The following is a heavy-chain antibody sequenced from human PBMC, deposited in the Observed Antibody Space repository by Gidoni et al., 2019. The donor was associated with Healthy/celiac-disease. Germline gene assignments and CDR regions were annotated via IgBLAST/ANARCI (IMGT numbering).Heavy chain of an antibody. V-gene: IGHV3-9*01. CDR1: GFTFDDYA. CDR2: ISWNSGSI. J-gene: IGHJ6*02. D-gene: IGHD3-3*01. CDR3: AKDNKLPYYDFWSGYYTNYYCYGMDV. Sequence: EVQLVESGGGLVQPGRSLRLSCAASGFTFDDYAMHWVRQDPWKGLEWVSGISWNSGSIGYADSVKGRFTISRDNAKNSLYLQMNSLRAEDTAVYYCAKDNKLPYYDFWSGYYTNYYCYGMDVWGQGTTVTVSS.